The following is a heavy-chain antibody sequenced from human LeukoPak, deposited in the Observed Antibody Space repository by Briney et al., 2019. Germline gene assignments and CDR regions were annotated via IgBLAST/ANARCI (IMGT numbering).Heavy chain of an antibody. V-gene: IGHV3-30*18. J-gene: IGHJ4*02. CDR1: GFTFSSYG. CDR2: ISYDGSNK. CDR3: AKAPGITMVPPYIDY. D-gene: IGHD3-10*01. Sequence: GGSLRLSCAASGFTFSSYGMHWVRQAPGKGLEWVAVISYDGSNKYYADSVKGRFTISRDNSKNTLYLQMNSLRAEDTAVYYCAKAPGITMVPPYIDYWGQGTLVTVSS.